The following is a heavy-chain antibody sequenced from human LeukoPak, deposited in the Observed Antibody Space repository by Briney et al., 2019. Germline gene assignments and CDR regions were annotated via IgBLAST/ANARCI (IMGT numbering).Heavy chain of an antibody. CDR2: ISGSGGST. CDR1: GFTFSSYA. V-gene: IGHV3-23*01. D-gene: IGHD1-26*01. J-gene: IGHJ4*02. Sequence: PGGSLRLSCAASGFTFSSYAMNWVRQAPGKGLEWVSTISGSGGSTYYADSVKGRFTISRDNSKNTLYLQMNSLRAEDTAVYYCATAPSGSYFDYWGQGTLDTVSS. CDR3: ATAPSGSYFDY.